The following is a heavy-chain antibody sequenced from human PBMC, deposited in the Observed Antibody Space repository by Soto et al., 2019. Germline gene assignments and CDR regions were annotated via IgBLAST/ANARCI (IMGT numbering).Heavy chain of an antibody. J-gene: IGHJ6*02. V-gene: IGHV3-30*18. Sequence: QVQLVESGGGVVQPGRSLRLSCAASGFTFSNYGMHWVRQAPGKGLEWVAIISYDGSKTYYADSVKGRFTISRDNSKNTLYLQMNSLRAEDTAVYYCAKVANFRDDYYYGMDVWGHGTTVPVSS. CDR1: GFTFSNYG. CDR3: AKVANFRDDYYYGMDV. CDR2: ISYDGSKT. D-gene: IGHD1-7*01.